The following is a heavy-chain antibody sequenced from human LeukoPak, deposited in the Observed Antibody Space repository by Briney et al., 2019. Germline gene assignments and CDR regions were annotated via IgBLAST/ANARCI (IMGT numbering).Heavy chain of an antibody. V-gene: IGHV4-59*01. D-gene: IGHD6-19*01. CDR3: ARGWDGIAVAGSFDY. J-gene: IGHJ4*02. CDR1: GGSISGYY. Sequence: SETLSLTCTVSGGSISGYYWSWIRQPPGKGLEWIGDIYYSGGTNYNPSLTSRVTMSVDTSKNQFSLKLNSVTAADTAVYYCARGWDGIAVAGSFDYWGQGTLVTVSS. CDR2: IYYSGGT.